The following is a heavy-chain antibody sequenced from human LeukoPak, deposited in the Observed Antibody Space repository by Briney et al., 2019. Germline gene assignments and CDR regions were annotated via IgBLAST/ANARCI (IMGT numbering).Heavy chain of an antibody. J-gene: IGHJ6*02. V-gene: IGHV3-15*01. CDR1: GFTFSNAV. Sequence: GGSLRLSCAASGFTFSNAVMSWVRKAPGKGLEGVCRIKSKTDGGTTDYAAPVKGRFTISRDDSKNTLYLQMNSLKTEDTAVYYCTTPQRGDYGDYVSYYYVMDVWGQGTTVTVSS. CDR2: IKSKTDGGTT. CDR3: TTPQRGDYGDYVSYYYVMDV. D-gene: IGHD4-17*01.